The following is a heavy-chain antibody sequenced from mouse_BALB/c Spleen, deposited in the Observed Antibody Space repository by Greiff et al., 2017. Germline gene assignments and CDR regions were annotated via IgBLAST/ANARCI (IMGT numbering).Heavy chain of an antibody. J-gene: IGHJ1*01. V-gene: IGHV5-12-2*01. Sequence: EVQVVESGGGLVQPGGSLKLSCAASGFTFSSYTMSWVRQTPEKRLEWVAYISNGGGSTYYPDTVKGRFTISRDNAKNTLYLQMSSLKSEDTAMYYCARHYLRYFDVWGAGTTVTVSS. CDR2: ISNGGGST. D-gene: IGHD1-1*01. CDR3: ARHYLRYFDV. CDR1: GFTFSSYT.